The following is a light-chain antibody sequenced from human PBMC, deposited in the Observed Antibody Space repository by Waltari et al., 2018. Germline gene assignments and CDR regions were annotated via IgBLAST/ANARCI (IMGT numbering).Light chain of an antibody. CDR2: EGS. CDR3: CSSAGRSTL. CDR1: TSDVGYYNL. J-gene: IGLJ2*01. V-gene: IGLV2-23*01. Sequence: QSALPQPASVSVSPGQSLTLSCTGTTSDVGYYNLASWYQQHPGKAPKLLIYEGSRRPSGISNRFSGSTSGNTASLTISGLQAEDEADYYCCSSAGRSTLFGGGTKLTLL.